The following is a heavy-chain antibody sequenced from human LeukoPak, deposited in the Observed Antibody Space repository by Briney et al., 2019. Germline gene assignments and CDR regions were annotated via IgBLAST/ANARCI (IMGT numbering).Heavy chain of an antibody. D-gene: IGHD3-16*01. Sequence: GGSLRLSCAASGFTFDDYAMHWVRQAPGKGLEWVSGITWNSDNIEYADSVKGRFTISRDNAKNSLYLQMNSLRDEDMALYYCAKGGGGRLIYYYYMDVWGKGTTVTVSS. CDR3: AKGGGGRLIYYYYMDV. CDR2: ITWNSDNI. J-gene: IGHJ6*03. CDR1: GFTFDDYA. V-gene: IGHV3-9*03.